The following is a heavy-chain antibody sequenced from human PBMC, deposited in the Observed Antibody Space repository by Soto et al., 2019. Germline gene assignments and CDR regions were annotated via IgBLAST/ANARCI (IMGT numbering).Heavy chain of an antibody. D-gene: IGHD3-22*01. V-gene: IGHV1-3*01. J-gene: IGHJ6*02. CDR2: INAGNGNT. CDR1: GYTFTSYA. CDR3: ARDYYDSSGYYYGMDV. Sequence: XSVQVSCRAAGYTFTSYAMHLVRQAPGQRLEWMGWINAGNGNTKYSQKFQGRVTITRDTSASTAYMELSSLRSEDTAVYYCARDYYDSSGYYYGMDVWGQGTAVTVSS.